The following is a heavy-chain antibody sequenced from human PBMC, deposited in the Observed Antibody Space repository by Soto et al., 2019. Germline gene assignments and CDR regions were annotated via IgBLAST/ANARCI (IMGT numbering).Heavy chain of an antibody. D-gene: IGHD2-21*02. Sequence: QVYLVQSGAEVKKPGSSVKISCKASGGIFSSNTINWVRQAAEQGLEWMGGIIPLFGTANYAEKFQGRVTITADKSTKTEYMELTSLRSEDTAGYYCASKAACGGDCYAFDSWGQGTLVTVSS. CDR3: ASKAACGGDCYAFDS. J-gene: IGHJ4*02. CDR1: GGIFSSNT. V-gene: IGHV1-69*06. CDR2: IIPLFGTA.